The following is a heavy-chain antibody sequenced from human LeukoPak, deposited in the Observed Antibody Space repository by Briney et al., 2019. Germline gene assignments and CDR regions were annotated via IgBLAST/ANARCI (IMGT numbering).Heavy chain of an antibody. CDR3: AREGGYPEGFDP. V-gene: IGHV4-59*01. Sequence: SETLSLTCSVSGGSISSYYWSWIRQPPGKGLEWIGYIYYSGSTNYNPSLKSRVTISVDTSKNHFSLKLSSVPAADTAVYYCAREGGYPEGFDPWGQGTLVTVSS. J-gene: IGHJ5*02. CDR1: GGSISSYY. D-gene: IGHD6-13*01. CDR2: IYYSGST.